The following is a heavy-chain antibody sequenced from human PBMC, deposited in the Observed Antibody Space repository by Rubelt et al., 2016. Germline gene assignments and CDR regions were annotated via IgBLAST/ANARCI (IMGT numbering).Heavy chain of an antibody. J-gene: IGHJ4*02. CDR2: IYYSGSS. Sequence: QLQLQESGPGLVKPSETLSLTCTVSGGSISSTSYYWGWIRQPPGKGLEWIGTIYYSGSSYNNPSLKVRVTISVDMSKNQFSLKLSSVTAADTAVYYCASTGYCSSTSCYHPYDYWGQGILVTVSS. D-gene: IGHD2-2*01. CDR1: GGSISSTSYY. CDR3: ASTGYCSSTSCYHPYDY. V-gene: IGHV4-39*07.